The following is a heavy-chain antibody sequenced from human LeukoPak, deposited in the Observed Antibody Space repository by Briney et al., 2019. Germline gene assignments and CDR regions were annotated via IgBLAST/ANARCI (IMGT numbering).Heavy chain of an antibody. Sequence: PGGSLRLSCAASGFTFSSYWMSWVRQAPGKGLEWVANIKQDGSEKYYVDSVKGRFTISRDNAKNSLYLQMNSLRAEDTAVYYCARDMPSSWAGTGFDFDYWGQGTLVTVSS. J-gene: IGHJ4*02. CDR2: IKQDGSEK. V-gene: IGHV3-7*01. CDR3: ARDMPSSWAGTGFDFDY. CDR1: GFTFSSYW. D-gene: IGHD2-2*01.